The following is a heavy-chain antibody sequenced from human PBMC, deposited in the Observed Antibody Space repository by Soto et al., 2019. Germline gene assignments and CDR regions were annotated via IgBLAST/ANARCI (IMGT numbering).Heavy chain of an antibody. V-gene: IGHV4-34*01. CDR3: TRAERFPRSWFDP. CDR2: VNHSGEA. Sequence: PSETPVPHLRCLRWVLQKLLLDLGSPAPGKGLEWIGEVNHSGEATYNPSLQSRLTISLDASNNQFSLKMTSVTAADTAMYFCTRAERFPRSWFDPWGQGTQVTVSS. CDR1: WVLQKLL. D-gene: IGHD3-10*01. J-gene: IGHJ5*02.